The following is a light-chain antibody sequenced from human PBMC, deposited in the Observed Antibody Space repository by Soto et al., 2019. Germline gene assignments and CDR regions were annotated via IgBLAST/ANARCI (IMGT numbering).Light chain of an antibody. CDR3: QQYNNWPRT. CDR1: QSVNTN. V-gene: IGKV3-15*01. Sequence: IVMTQSPATLSVSPVEIATLSFMASQSVNTNLAWYQQRPGQAPRLLIYVASTRAAGVPARFSGSGSGTEFTLTISSLQSEDFAIYYCQQYNNWPRTFGQGTKVDIK. CDR2: VAS. J-gene: IGKJ1*01.